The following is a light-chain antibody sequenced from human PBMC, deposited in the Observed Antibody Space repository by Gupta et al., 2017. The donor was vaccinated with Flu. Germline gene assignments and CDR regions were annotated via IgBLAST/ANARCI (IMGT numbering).Light chain of an antibody. V-gene: IGKV1-9*01. CDR1: QEISSY. CDR3: QRMNMYPPT. Sequence: DIQLTQSPSFLSLSIGDRVTITCRASQEISSYLAWYQQKPGKAPKFLIYTASTLKTEVPSRFSGSGPGTKFSLTISNRQPKDSPPYYFQRMNMYPPTFGRGTKLEIK. J-gene: IGKJ4*01. CDR2: TAS.